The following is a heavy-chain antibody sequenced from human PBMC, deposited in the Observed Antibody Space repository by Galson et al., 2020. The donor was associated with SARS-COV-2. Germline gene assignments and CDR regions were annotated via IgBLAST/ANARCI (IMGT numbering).Heavy chain of an antibody. D-gene: IGHD2-15*01. CDR2: ITWNGGST. V-gene: IGHV3-20*04. CDR3: ARGYCSDTICPESDYYYGMDV. Sequence: SLRLSCEASGFNFDDYGMSWVRQAPGKGLEWVSGITWNGGSTGYAESVKGRFTVSRDNAKKSLHLQMNSLRAEDSALYYCARGYCSDTICPESDYYYGMDVWGQGTTVTVSS. CDR1: GFNFDDYG. J-gene: IGHJ6*02.